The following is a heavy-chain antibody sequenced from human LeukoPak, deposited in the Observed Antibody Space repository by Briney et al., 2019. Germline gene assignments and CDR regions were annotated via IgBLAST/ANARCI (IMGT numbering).Heavy chain of an antibody. Sequence: SETLSLTCTVSGASISSGDYYWSWIRQPPGKGLEWIGYIYYGGSTYYNPSLKSRVTISLDTSKNQFSLKLNSVTAADTAVYYCAREYYYGSGSVRAFDLWGRGTLVTVSS. CDR1: GASISSGDYY. D-gene: IGHD3-10*01. V-gene: IGHV4-30-4*01. CDR3: AREYYYGSGSVRAFDL. J-gene: IGHJ4*02. CDR2: IYYGGST.